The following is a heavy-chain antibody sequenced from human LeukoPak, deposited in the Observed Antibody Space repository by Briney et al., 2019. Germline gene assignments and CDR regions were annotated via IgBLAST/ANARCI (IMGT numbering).Heavy chain of an antibody. CDR2: IIPIFGTA. CDR1: GGTFRGKA. V-gene: IGHV1-69*05. CDR3: ATLGGYRISYYFDY. Sequence: SVKVSCKASGGTFRGKALGWVRQPPGQGLRWMGRIIPIFGTANYAQKFQGRVTITTDESTSTAYMELSSLRSEDTAVYYCATLGGYRISYYFDYWGQGTLVTVSS. D-gene: IGHD3-16*01. J-gene: IGHJ4*02.